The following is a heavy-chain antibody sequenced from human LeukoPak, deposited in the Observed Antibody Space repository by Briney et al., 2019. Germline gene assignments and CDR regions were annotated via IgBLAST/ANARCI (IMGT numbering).Heavy chain of an antibody. CDR2: INGGNGNT. CDR1: GYTFTDYA. Sequence: ASVKVYCKASGYTFTDYAIHWVRQAPGQSLEWMGWINGGNGNTKYSQKFQARVTITRDTSANTAYMELSSLGSEDTTIYYCARVISDCTNFNCFKGYFDYWGQGTPVTVSS. D-gene: IGHD2-8*01. CDR3: ARVISDCTNFNCFKGYFDY. V-gene: IGHV1-3*01. J-gene: IGHJ4*01.